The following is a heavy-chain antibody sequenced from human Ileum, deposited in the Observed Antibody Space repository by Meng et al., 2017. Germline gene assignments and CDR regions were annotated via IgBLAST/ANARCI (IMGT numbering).Heavy chain of an antibody. CDR3: ARDVVMVPSALYYFDY. CDR1: GYTFTSHY. D-gene: IGHD2-2*01. CDR2: INPSGGST. J-gene: IGHJ4*02. Sequence: QVQLVQSGAEVKKPGASVKLSCKASGYTFTSHYMHWVRQAPGQGLEWVGIINPSGGSTSYAQKFQGRVNMTRDTSTSIVYMELSSLRSEDTAVYYCARDVVMVPSALYYFDYWGQGTLVTVSS. V-gene: IGHV1-46*01.